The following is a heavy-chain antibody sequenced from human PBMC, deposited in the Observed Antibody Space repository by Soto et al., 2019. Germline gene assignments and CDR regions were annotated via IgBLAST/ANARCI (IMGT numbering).Heavy chain of an antibody. J-gene: IGHJ4*02. CDR2: ISSRGSTI. CDR1: GFTFSDYY. CDR3: ARDLSGYAALEY. V-gene: IGHV3-11*01. D-gene: IGHD5-18*01. Sequence: QVQLVESGGDLVKPGGSLRLSCAASGFTFSDYYMNWIRQAPGKGLEWLSYISSRGSTIYYADSVKGRFTISRDNAKNSLYLQMNSLRAEDTAVYYCARDLSGYAALEYWGQGTLVTVSS.